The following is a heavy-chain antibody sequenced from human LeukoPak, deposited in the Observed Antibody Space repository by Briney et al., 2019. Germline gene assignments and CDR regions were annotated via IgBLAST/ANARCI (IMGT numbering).Heavy chain of an antibody. CDR3: ASKSTDHGELRFDY. Sequence: SETLSLTCTVSGGSISSGDYYWSWIRQPPGKGLEWIGYIYYSGSTYYNPSHKSRVTISVDTSKNQFSLKVSSVTAADTGVYYCASKSTDHGELRFDYWGQGTLVTVSS. D-gene: IGHD4-17*01. CDR1: GGSISSGDYY. V-gene: IGHV4-30-4*02. J-gene: IGHJ4*02. CDR2: IYYSGST.